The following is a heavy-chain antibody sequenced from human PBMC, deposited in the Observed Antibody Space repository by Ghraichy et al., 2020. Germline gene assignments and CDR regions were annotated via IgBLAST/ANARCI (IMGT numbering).Heavy chain of an antibody. Sequence: ESLNISCIVSGAPITTYFWSWIRQPPGKGLEWMGDIFYSGSSNYNPSLNSRVSISIDASNNQFSLNLSSVTAADTAVYYCARMGGYKEPLCYWGRGTLVAVSS. CDR3: ARMGGYKEPLCY. V-gene: IGHV4-59*01. D-gene: IGHD3-10*01. CDR2: IFYSGSS. J-gene: IGHJ4*02. CDR1: GAPITTYF.